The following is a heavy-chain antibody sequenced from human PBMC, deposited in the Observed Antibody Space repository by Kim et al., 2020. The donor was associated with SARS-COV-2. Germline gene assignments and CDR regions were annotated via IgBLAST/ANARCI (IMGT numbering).Heavy chain of an antibody. V-gene: IGHV4-31*03. D-gene: IGHD6-19*01. CDR2: IYYSGST. CDR1: GGSISSGGYY. CDR3: AREHSSGWKYFDY. Sequence: SETLSLTCTVSGGSISSGGYYWSWIRQHPGKGLEWIGYIYYSGSTYYNPSLKSRVTISVDTSKNQFSLKLSSVTAADTAVYYCAREHSSGWKYFDYWGQGTLVTVSS. J-gene: IGHJ4*02.